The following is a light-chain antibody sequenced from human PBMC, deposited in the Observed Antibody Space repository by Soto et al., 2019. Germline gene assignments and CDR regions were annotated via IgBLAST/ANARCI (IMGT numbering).Light chain of an antibody. CDR3: QHYNSYPLT. V-gene: IGKV1-5*01. CDR1: QGISTW. J-gene: IGKJ3*01. Sequence: DIQMTQSPSTLSASVGDRVTITCRASQGISTWLAWYQQRPGEAPKVLIYDASSLESGVPSRFSGSGSETEFTLTISSLQPDDFATYYCQHYNSYPLTFGPGTKVDIK. CDR2: DAS.